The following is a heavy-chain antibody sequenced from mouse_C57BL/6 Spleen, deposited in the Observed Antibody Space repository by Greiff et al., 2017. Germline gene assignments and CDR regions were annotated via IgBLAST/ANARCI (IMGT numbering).Heavy chain of an antibody. V-gene: IGHV5-4*01. CDR3: ARENYGYERWYFDV. D-gene: IGHD2-2*01. CDR1: GFNISSYA. J-gene: IGHJ1*03. Sequence: EVKLQESGGGLVKPGGSLKLSCAASGFNISSYALSWVRQTPEKRLAWVATISDGSSYTSYPDNVQGRFTITRDTAKNNLYLQMSHLKSEDTAMYYCARENYGYERWYFDVWGTGTTVTVSS. CDR2: ISDGSSYT.